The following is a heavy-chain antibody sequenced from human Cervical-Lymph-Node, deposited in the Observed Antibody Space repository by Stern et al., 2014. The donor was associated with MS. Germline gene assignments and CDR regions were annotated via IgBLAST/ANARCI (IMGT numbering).Heavy chain of an antibody. CDR2: XNPGDSDT. CDR3: ARRHCSSRRCGWFDP. J-gene: IGHJ5*02. V-gene: IGHV5-51*01. D-gene: IGHD2-2*01. Sequence: EVQLVQSGAEVKKPGESLKISCKGSGYSFTSYWIGWVRQMPGKGLEWMGVXNPGDSDTRYSPSFQGQVTISADKSIRTAYLQWSSLKASDTAMYYCARRHCSSRRCGWFDPWGQGTLVTVSS. CDR1: GYSFTSYW.